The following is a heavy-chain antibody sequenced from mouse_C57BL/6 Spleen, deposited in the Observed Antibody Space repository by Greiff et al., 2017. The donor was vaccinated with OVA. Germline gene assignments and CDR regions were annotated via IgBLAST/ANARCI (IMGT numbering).Heavy chain of an antibody. D-gene: IGHD2-4*01. CDR1: GYTFTSYW. CDR2: IDPPDSDS. Sequence: QVQLQQPGAELVMPGASVKLSCKASGYTFTSYWMHWVKQRPGQGLEWIGEIDPPDSDSNSHYKFKGKSTLTVDKTSSTAYRRLSSLTTKNSAVDYCARWGLGGWFAYWGQGALVTVSA. V-gene: IGHV1-69*01. J-gene: IGHJ3*01. CDR3: ARWGLGGWFAY.